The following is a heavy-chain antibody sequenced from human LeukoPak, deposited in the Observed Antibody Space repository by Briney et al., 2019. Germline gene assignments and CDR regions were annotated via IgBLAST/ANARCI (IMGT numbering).Heavy chain of an antibody. J-gene: IGHJ4*02. CDR2: IKHGGST. D-gene: IGHD2-8*01. CDR1: GGSFCGFY. Sequence: PSETLSLTCAVYGGSFCGFYWRWIRQPPGNGRGWMGEIKHGGSTNCNTSLKSRVTISVDTSKNQFSLKLSSVTAADTAVYYCARGPRYCTNGVCYEFDYWGQRTLVTVSS. CDR3: ARGPRYCTNGVCYEFDY. V-gene: IGHV4-34*01.